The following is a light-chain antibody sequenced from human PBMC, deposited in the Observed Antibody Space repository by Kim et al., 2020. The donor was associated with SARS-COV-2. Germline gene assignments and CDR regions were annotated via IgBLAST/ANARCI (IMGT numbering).Light chain of an antibody. Sequence: SPVERATLSCRASQSGSSSYLAWYQQKPGQAPRLLIDGASSRATGIPDRFSGSGSGTDFTLTISRLEPEDFAVYYCQQYGSSPLTFGGGTKVDIK. CDR1: QSGSSSY. V-gene: IGKV3-20*01. J-gene: IGKJ4*01. CDR3: QQYGSSPLT. CDR2: GAS.